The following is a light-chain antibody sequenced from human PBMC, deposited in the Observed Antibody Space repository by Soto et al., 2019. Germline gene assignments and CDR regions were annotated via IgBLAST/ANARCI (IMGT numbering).Light chain of an antibody. Sequence: EIVWTQSPATLSLSPGERATLSCRASQSVISYLSWYQQTPRQAPTLLIYDASTSAASILAKLCGGGWATDVSPTIVSLEPEDFAVYYYQQYDAPPETFGQGTKVDIK. V-gene: IGKV3-11*01. CDR1: QSVISY. CDR2: DAS. CDR3: QQYDAPPET. J-gene: IGKJ1*01.